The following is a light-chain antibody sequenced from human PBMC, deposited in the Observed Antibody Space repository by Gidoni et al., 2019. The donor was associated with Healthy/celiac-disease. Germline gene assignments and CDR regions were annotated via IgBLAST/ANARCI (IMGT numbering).Light chain of an antibody. Sequence: DIQMTQSPSSLSASVGDRVTITCRASQSISSYLNWYQQKPGKAPKLLIYAASSLQSGVPSRFSGSGSGTDFTLTISSLQPEDFATYYCQQSYSTHGLITFGQGTRLEIK. CDR3: QQSYSTHGLIT. J-gene: IGKJ5*01. CDR1: QSISSY. CDR2: AAS. V-gene: IGKV1-39*01.